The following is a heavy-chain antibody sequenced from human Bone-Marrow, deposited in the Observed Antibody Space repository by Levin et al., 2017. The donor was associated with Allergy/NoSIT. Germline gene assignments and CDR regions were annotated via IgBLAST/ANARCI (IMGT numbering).Heavy chain of an antibody. CDR3: AIDPNSNAWS. CDR2: IYSGGST. CDR1: GFTVSNNY. V-gene: IGHV3-53*01. J-gene: IGHJ5*02. D-gene: IGHD6-19*01. Sequence: GGSLRLSCAASGFTVSNNYMSWVRQAPGKGLEWVSLIYSGGSTAYADSVKGRFTISRDNSKNTLYLQMNSLRTDDTAVYYCAIDPNSNAWSWGQGTLVTVSS.